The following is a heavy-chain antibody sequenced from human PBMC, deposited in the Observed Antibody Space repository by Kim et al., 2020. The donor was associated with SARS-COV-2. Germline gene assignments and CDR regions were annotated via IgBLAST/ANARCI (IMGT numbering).Heavy chain of an antibody. J-gene: IGHJ4*02. V-gene: IGHV4-39*01. CDR1: GGSISSRNYY. Sequence: SETLSLTCTVSGGSISSRNYYWGWIRQPTGKGLEWIGSIFYSGNTNYNPSLRSRVTISLDTSKNQFSLRLSSVTAAATAVYYCARRGDYWGQGTLVTVSP. CDR3: ARRGDY. CDR2: IFYSGNT.